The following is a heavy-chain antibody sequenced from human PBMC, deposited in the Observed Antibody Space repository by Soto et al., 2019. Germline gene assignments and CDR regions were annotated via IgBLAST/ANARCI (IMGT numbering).Heavy chain of an antibody. CDR2: IKPDESEK. CDR3: VRGGSNYAS. D-gene: IGHD4-4*01. Sequence: EVQLVESGGGLVQPGGSLRLSCPPFGFTFSDSWMTWVRQAPGKGLEWVARIKPDESEKKYADSVKGRFSISRDNAKNSMYLQMDSLRGEDTAVYYCVRGGSNYASWGQGTLVTVSS. V-gene: IGHV3-7*01. J-gene: IGHJ5*02. CDR1: GFTFSDSW.